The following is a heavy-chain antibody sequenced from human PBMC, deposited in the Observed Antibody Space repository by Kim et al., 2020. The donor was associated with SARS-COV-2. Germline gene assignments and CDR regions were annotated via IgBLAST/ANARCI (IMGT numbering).Heavy chain of an antibody. D-gene: IGHD3-10*01. CDR3: VRQLWDFGGFDP. J-gene: IGHJ5*01. V-gene: IGHV3-48*03. CDR1: GFTFSSFE. Sequence: GGSLRLSCAASGFTFSSFEMNWVRQAPGKGLEWLSHISTYGSTIDYADSVKGRFTISRDNAKNSLYLQMNSLRDEDTAVYYCVRQLWDFGGFDPWGQGT. CDR2: ISTYGSTI.